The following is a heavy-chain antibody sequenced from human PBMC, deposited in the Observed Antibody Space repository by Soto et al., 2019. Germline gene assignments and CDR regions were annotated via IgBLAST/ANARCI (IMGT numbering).Heavy chain of an antibody. CDR3: ARRARYPYNILTGFDY. J-gene: IGHJ4*02. CDR2: INPSGGDT. Sequence: ASVKVSCKASGYTFTTYYMHWVRQAPGQGLEWMGIINPSGGDTSYTQKFQGIITMTRDTSTSTVYLEVSSLRSEDTAVYYCARRARYPYNILTGFDYWGQGTLVIVSS. D-gene: IGHD3-9*01. V-gene: IGHV1-46*01. CDR1: GYTFTTYY.